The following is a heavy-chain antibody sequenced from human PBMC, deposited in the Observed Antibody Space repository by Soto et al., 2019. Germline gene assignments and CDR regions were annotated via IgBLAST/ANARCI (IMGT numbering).Heavy chain of an antibody. Sequence: GGSLRLSCAASGFTFSNAWINWVRQAPGKGLEWVGRIKSKTDGGTTDYAAPVKGRFAISRDDSKNIMYLQMNSLRIEDTAVYYCTIDSYSTMIIVRFAYWGHGTLVTVSS. J-gene: IGHJ4*01. CDR1: GFTFSNAW. CDR2: IKSKTDGGTT. V-gene: IGHV3-15*07. D-gene: IGHD3-22*01. CDR3: TIDSYSTMIIVRFAY.